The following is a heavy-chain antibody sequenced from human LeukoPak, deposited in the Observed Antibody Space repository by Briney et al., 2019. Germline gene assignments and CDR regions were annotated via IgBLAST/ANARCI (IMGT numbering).Heavy chain of an antibody. V-gene: IGHV4-39*07. D-gene: IGHD3-3*01. CDR3: ARGERYDFHFDY. CDR2: IYYSGST. CDR1: GGSISSSSYY. J-gene: IGHJ4*02. Sequence: SETLSLTCTVSGGSISSSSYYWGWIRQPPGKGLEWIGSIYYSGSTYYNPSLKSRVTISVDTSKNQFSLKLSSVTAADTAVYYCARGERYDFHFDYWGQGTLVTVSS.